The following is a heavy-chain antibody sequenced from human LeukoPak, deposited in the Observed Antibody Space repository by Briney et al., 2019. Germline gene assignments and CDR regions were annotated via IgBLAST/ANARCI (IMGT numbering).Heavy chain of an antibody. J-gene: IGHJ6*02. V-gene: IGHV1-69*06. CDR2: IIPIFGTA. CDR1: GGTFSSYA. CDR3: ATGYCSGGSCYSSDNYYYGMDV. Sequence: SVKVSCKASGGTFSSYAISWVRQAPGQGLEWMGGIIPIFGTANYAQKFQGRVTITANKSTSTAYMELSSLRSEDTAVYYCATGYCSGGSCYSSDNYYYGMDVWGQGTTVTVSS. D-gene: IGHD2-15*01.